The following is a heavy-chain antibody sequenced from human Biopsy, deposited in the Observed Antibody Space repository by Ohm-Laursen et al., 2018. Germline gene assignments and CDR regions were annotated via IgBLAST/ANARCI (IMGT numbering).Heavy chain of an antibody. V-gene: IGHV4-59*11. CDR1: GGSFTGHY. D-gene: IGHD4-23*01. CDR3: ARGSNEYGGLYFPH. CDR2: ISHTGYT. J-gene: IGHJ1*01. Sequence: PSDTLSLTCTVSGGSFTGHYWTWIRQPPGKGLEWIGHISHTGYTSYKSSLKSRVTISLDTSRKHFSLRLTSLAAADTAVYYCARGSNEYGGLYFPHWGQRTLVTVSS.